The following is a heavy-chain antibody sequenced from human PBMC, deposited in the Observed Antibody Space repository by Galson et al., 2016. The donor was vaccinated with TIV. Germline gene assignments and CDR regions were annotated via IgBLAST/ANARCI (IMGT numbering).Heavy chain of an antibody. J-gene: IGHJ4*02. Sequence: PALVKPTQTLMLTCSFSGFSLTTSGVGVGWIRQPPRKALEWLGFIYWDDRKLYSPSLKNRLTITRDTSKNQVVLTMTNMDPVDTATYYCAHRGDGHNKIFDYWGQGTLVTVSS. CDR3: AHRGDGHNKIFDY. CDR2: IYWDDRK. D-gene: IGHD5-24*01. V-gene: IGHV2-5*02. CDR1: GFSLTTSGVG.